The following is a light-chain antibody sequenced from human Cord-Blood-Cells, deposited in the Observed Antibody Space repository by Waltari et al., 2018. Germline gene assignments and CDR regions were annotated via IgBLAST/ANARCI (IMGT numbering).Light chain of an antibody. CDR3: QSYDSSLSGYV. Sequence: QSVLTQPPSVSGAPGQRVTISCTGSSSNIGAGYDVHWYQQLPGTAPKLLIYGNSKRPSGVPDRFSGSKSGTSASLAITGLQAEDEADYYGQSYDSSLSGYVFGTGTKVTVL. CDR1: SSNIGAGYD. CDR2: GNS. V-gene: IGLV1-40*01. J-gene: IGLJ1*01.